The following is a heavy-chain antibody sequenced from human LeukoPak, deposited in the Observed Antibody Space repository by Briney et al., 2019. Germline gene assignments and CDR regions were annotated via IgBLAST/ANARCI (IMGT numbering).Heavy chain of an antibody. V-gene: IGHV4-59*08. CDR3: ARQTYYYDSSGYHYYFDY. CDR1: GGSISSYY. D-gene: IGHD3-22*01. J-gene: IGHJ4*02. Sequence: SETLSLTCTVSGGSISSYYWSWIRQPPGKGLEWIGYIYYSGITNYNPSLKSRVTISVDTSKNQFSLKLSSVSASDTAVYYCARQTYYYDSSGYHYYFDYWGQGTLVAVSS. CDR2: IYYSGIT.